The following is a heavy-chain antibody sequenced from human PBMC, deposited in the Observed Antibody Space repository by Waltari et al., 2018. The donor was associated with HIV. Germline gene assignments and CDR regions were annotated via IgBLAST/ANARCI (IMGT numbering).Heavy chain of an antibody. V-gene: IGHV2-70*15. CDR2: IDWDDDK. J-gene: IGHJ4*02. CDR1: GFSLSTSGMC. Sequence: QVTLRESGPALVKPTQTLTLTCTFSGFSLSTSGMCVSWIRQPPGKALEWLARIDWDDDKYYSTSLKTRPTISKDTSKNQVVLTMTNMDPVDTATYYCARIRAGGDDYGDYGGGVDWGQGTLVTVSS. D-gene: IGHD4-17*01. CDR3: ARIRAGGDDYGDYGGGVD.